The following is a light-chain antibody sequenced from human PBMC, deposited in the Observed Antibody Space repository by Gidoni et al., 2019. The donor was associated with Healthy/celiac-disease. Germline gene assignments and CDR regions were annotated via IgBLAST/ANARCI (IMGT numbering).Light chain of an antibody. J-gene: IGKJ3*01. CDR3: QQYGSSPVT. CDR1: QSVSSGY. Sequence: IVLTQSPGTLFLSPGERATLSCRASQSVSSGYLAWYQQKPGQAPRLLIYGASSSATGIPDRFSGSGSGTDFTLTISRLEPEDFAVYYCQQYGSSPVTFGPGTKVDIK. V-gene: IGKV3-20*01. CDR2: GAS.